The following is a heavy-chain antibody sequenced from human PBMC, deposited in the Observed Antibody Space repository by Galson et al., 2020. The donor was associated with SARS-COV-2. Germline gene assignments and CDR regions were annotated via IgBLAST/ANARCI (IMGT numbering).Heavy chain of an antibody. Sequence: VGSLRLSCAASGFTFSSYGMHWVRQAPGTGLEWVAVIWYDGSNKYYADSVKGRFTISRDNSKNTLYLQMNSLRAEDTAVYYCAKDYVGATSWCAFDIWGQGTMVTVSS. V-gene: IGHV3-33*06. CDR1: GFTFSSYG. J-gene: IGHJ3*02. CDR3: AKDYVGATSWCAFDI. D-gene: IGHD1-26*01. CDR2: IWYDGSNK.